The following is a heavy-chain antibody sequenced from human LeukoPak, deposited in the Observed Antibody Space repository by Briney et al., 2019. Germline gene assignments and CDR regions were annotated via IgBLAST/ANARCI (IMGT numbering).Heavy chain of an antibody. Sequence: SETLSLTCTVSGGSISSGGYYWSWIRQHPGKGLEWIGYIYYSGSTYYNPSLKSRVTISVDTSKNQFSLKLSSVTAADTAVYYCAREVMYYYDSSGYSSLDYWGQGTLVTVSS. V-gene: IGHV4-31*03. D-gene: IGHD3-22*01. CDR2: IYYSGST. CDR3: AREVMYYYDSSGYSSLDY. CDR1: GGSISSGGYY. J-gene: IGHJ4*02.